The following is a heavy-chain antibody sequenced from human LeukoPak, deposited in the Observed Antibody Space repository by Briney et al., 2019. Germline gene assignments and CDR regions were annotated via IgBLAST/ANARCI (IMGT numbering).Heavy chain of an antibody. Sequence: SGGSLRLSCAASGFTFSSYAMSWVRQAPGKGLEWVSAISGSGGSTYYADSVKGRFTISRDNSENTLYLQMNSLRAEDTAVYYCANYYDSSGYYYEGFDYWGQGTLVTVSS. D-gene: IGHD3-22*01. CDR2: ISGSGGST. CDR1: GFTFSSYA. CDR3: ANYYDSSGYYYEGFDY. J-gene: IGHJ4*02. V-gene: IGHV3-23*01.